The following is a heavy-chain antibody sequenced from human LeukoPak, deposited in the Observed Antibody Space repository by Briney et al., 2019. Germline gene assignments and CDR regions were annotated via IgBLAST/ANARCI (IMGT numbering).Heavy chain of an antibody. CDR3: ARLVRGYYFDY. Sequence: GGSLRLSCAASGFTFSSYWMSWVSQAPGKGLEWVANIKQDGSEKYYVDSVKGRFTISRDNAKNSLYLQMNSLRAEDTAVYYCARLVRGYYFDYWGQGTLVTVSS. CDR1: GFTFSSYW. D-gene: IGHD3-10*01. J-gene: IGHJ4*02. V-gene: IGHV3-7*03. CDR2: IKQDGSEK.